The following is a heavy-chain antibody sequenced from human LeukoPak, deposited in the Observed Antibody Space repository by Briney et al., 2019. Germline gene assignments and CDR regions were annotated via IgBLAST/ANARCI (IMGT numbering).Heavy chain of an antibody. V-gene: IGHV1-8*01. Sequence: ASVKVSCKASGYTFTSYDINWVRQATGQGLEWMGWMNPNSGNTGYAQKFQGRVTMTRNTSISTAYMELSSLRSEDTAVYYCARESRSSCGGDCYPRGPASYYYMDVWGKGTTVTVSS. D-gene: IGHD2-21*02. CDR1: GYTFTSYD. CDR2: MNPNSGNT. CDR3: ARESRSSCGGDCYPRGPASYYYMDV. J-gene: IGHJ6*03.